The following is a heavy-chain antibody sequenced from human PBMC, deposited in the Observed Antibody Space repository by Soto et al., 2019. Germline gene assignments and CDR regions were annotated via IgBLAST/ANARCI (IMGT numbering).Heavy chain of an antibody. V-gene: IGHV1-2*04. Sequence: GASMSVSCMSSGYTFRGYYRHWVRQATGQGLEWMGWINPNSGGTNYAQKFQGWVTMTRDTSISTAYMELSRLRSDDTAVYYCAREKGYCSSTSCYYYMDVWGKGTTVTVSS. J-gene: IGHJ6*03. CDR3: AREKGYCSSTSCYYYMDV. CDR1: GYTFRGYY. D-gene: IGHD2-2*01. CDR2: INPNSGGT.